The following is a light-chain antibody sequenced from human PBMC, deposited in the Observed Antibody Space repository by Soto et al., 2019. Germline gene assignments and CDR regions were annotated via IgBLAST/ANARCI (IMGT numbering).Light chain of an antibody. CDR3: QQYNNWWT. J-gene: IGKJ1*01. CDR1: QSVSSN. Sequence: EIVMTQSPATLSVSPGERATLSCRASQSVSSNLAWYQQKPGQAPRLLIYNAFIRATGIPARFSGSGSGTEFTLSISGLQSEDFAVYYCQQYNNWWTFGQGPKVEIK. V-gene: IGKV3-15*01. CDR2: NAF.